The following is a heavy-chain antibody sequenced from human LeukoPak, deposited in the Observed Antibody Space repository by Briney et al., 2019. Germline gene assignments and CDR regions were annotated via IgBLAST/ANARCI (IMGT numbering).Heavy chain of an antibody. V-gene: IGHV4-38-2*02. CDR3: ARAIRSPQSGSVKTFDY. CDR1: GYSISSGYY. D-gene: IGHD5-12*01. CDR2: IYHSGST. J-gene: IGHJ4*02. Sequence: PSETLSLTCTVSGYSISSGYYWGWIRQPPGKGLEWIGSIYHSGSTYYNPSLKSRVTISVDTSKNQFSLKLSSVTAADTAVYYCARAIRSPQSGSVKTFDYWGQGTLVTVSS.